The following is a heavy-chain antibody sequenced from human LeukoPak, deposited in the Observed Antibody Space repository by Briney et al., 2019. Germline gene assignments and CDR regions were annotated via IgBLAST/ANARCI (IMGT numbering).Heavy chain of an antibody. CDR2: IYSGGST. D-gene: IGHD3-10*01. Sequence: GGSLRLSCAASGFTFSSYEMNWVRQAPGKGLEWVSVIYSGGSTYYADSVKGRFTISRDNSKNTLYLQMNSLRAEDTAVYYCAREAGITMVRGPPDYWGQGTLVTVSS. V-gene: IGHV3-66*01. J-gene: IGHJ4*02. CDR1: GFTFSSYE. CDR3: AREAGITMVRGPPDY.